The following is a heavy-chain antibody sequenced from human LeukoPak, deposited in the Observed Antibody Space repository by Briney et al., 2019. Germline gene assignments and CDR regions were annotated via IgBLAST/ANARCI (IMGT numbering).Heavy chain of an antibody. CDR3: ARDSPGRGFDY. CDR2: ISSSSSYI. CDR1: GFTFSSYG. V-gene: IGHV3-21*01. Sequence: EGSLRLSCAASGFTFSSYGMNWVRQAPGKGLEWVSSISSSSSYIYYADSVKGRFTISRDNAKNSLYLQMNSLRAEDTAVYYCARDSPGRGFDYWGQGTLVTVSS. J-gene: IGHJ4*02.